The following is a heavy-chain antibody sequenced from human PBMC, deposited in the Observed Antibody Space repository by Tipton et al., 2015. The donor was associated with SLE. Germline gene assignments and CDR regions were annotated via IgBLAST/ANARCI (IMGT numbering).Heavy chain of an antibody. CDR1: GGSVSSNY. D-gene: IGHD3-22*01. CDR3: TRGPVGSGYYSSSDAFDF. Sequence: TLSLTCTVSGGSVSSNYWSWIRQPPGKGLEWIGYIDYRDITNYNTSLKSRVTISVDTSKNQFSLKLSSVTAADTAVYFCTRGPVGSGYYSSSDAFDFWGQGTMVTVSS. V-gene: IGHV4-59*02. CDR2: IDYRDIT. J-gene: IGHJ3*01.